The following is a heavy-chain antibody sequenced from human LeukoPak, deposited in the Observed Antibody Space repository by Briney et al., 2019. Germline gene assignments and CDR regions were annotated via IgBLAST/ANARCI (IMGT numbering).Heavy chain of an antibody. CDR2: ISGSGSDV. CDR1: GFTFSTFS. V-gene: IGHV3-21*01. Sequence: PGGSLRLSCAASGFTFSTFSMNWVRQTPGKGLEWVSAISGSGSDVYYADSVKGRFTISRDNPKRSLYLQMNSLRAEGTAVYYCARRTFPNDAFDVWGQGTVVTVSS. CDR3: ARRTFPNDAFDV. J-gene: IGHJ3*01. D-gene: IGHD1-7*01.